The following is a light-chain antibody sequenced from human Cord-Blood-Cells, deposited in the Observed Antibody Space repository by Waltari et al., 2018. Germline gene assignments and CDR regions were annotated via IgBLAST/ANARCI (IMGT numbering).Light chain of an antibody. Sequence: EIVLTQSPGTLSLSPGERATLSCRASQSVSSSYLAWCQQKPGQAPRPLIYGASSRATGIPDRFSGSGSGTDFTLTISRLEPEDFAVYYCQQYGSSPGTFGQGTKVEIK. J-gene: IGKJ1*01. CDR2: GAS. CDR1: QSVSSSY. CDR3: QQYGSSPGT. V-gene: IGKV3-20*01.